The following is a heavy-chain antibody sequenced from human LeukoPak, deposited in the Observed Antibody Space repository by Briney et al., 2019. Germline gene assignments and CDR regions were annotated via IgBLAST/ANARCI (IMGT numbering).Heavy chain of an antibody. CDR2: IYSGGST. D-gene: IGHD6-6*01. J-gene: IGHJ3*02. Sequence: GGSLRLSCAASGLTVTSHYMRWVRQAPGKGLEWASTIYSGGSTYYADSVKGRFTISRDNSKNTLYLQMNSLRAEDTAVYYCASDTSIAALDSFDIWGQGTMVTASS. CDR3: ASDTSIAALDSFDI. CDR1: GLTVTSHY. V-gene: IGHV3-53*01.